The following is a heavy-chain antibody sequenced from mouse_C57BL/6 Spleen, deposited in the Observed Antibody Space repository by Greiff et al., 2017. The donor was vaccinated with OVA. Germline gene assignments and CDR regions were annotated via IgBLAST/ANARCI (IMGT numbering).Heavy chain of an antibody. CDR1: GYTFTDYN. J-gene: IGHJ2*01. V-gene: IGHV1-22*01. D-gene: IGHD1-1*01. Sequence: EVQLQQSGPELVKPGASVKMSCKASGYTFTDYNMHWVKQSHGKSLEWIGYINPNNGGTSYNQKFKGKATLTVNKSSSTAYMELRSLTSEDSAVYYCAKDYYGDYFDYWGQGTTLTVSS. CDR3: AKDYYGDYFDY. CDR2: INPNNGGT.